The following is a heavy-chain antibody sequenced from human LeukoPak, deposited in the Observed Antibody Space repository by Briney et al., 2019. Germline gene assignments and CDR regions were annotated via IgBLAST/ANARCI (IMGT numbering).Heavy chain of an antibody. Sequence: ASVNVSCKASGYTFTSYDINWVRQATGQGLEWMGWMNPNSGNTGYAQKFQGRVTMTRNTSISTAYMELSSLRSEDTAVYYCARFYYDSSGYYSNFDYWGQGTLVTVSS. CDR2: MNPNSGNT. V-gene: IGHV1-8*01. D-gene: IGHD3-22*01. J-gene: IGHJ4*02. CDR1: GYTFTSYD. CDR3: ARFYYDSSGYYSNFDY.